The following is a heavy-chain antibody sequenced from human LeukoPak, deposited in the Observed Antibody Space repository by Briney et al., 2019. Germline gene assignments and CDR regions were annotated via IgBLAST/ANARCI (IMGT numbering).Heavy chain of an antibody. CDR3: ARGKRFRPDY. D-gene: IGHD3-16*01. J-gene: IGHJ4*02. Sequence: GGSLRLSCAASGFTFSSYAMSWVRQAPGKGLEWVSTISGTGGSTYYADSVKGQFTISRDNSKNTLYLQMSSLRAEDTAVYYCARGKRFRPDYWGQGTLVTVSS. CDR1: GFTFSSYA. CDR2: ISGTGGST. V-gene: IGHV3-23*01.